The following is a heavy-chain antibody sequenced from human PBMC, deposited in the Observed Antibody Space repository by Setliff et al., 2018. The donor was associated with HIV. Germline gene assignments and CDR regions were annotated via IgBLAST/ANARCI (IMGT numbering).Heavy chain of an antibody. D-gene: IGHD3-3*01. CDR3: ARGRVESFWSDLIPSDY. V-gene: IGHV3-11*03. CDR2: ISSSSSSYT. J-gene: IGHJ4*02. Sequence: GGSLRLSCEASGFIFSSYWMSWVRQAPGKGLEWVSYISSSSSSYTNYADSVKGRFTISRDNAKNSLYLQMNSLRADDTAVYYCARGRVESFWSDLIPSDYWGQGTLVTVSS. CDR1: GFIFSSYW.